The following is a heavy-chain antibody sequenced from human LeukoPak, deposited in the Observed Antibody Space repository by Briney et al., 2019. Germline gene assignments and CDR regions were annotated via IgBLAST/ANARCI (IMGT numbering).Heavy chain of an antibody. CDR3: ARDRPGGSSLDY. V-gene: IGHV4-59*01. CDR1: GGSISGYY. J-gene: IGHJ4*02. D-gene: IGHD6-13*01. Sequence: PSETLSLTCTVSGGSISGYYWSWIRQPPGKGLEWIAHIYYSGSTNYNPSLKSRVTISLDTSKNQFSLKLTSVTAADTAVYYCARDRPGGSSLDYWGQGTLVTVSS. CDR2: IYYSGST.